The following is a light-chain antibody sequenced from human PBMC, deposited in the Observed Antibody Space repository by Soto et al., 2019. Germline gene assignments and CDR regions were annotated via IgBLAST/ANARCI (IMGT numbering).Light chain of an antibody. CDR1: QSVSSY. Sequence: EIVLTQSPATLSLSPGERATLSCWASQSVSSYLAWYQHKPGQAPRLLIYDASNRATGIPARFSGSGSGTDFTLTISSLEPEDFAVYYCQQYGSSETFGQGTKVDI. J-gene: IGKJ1*01. CDR2: DAS. CDR3: QQYGSSET. V-gene: IGKV3-11*01.